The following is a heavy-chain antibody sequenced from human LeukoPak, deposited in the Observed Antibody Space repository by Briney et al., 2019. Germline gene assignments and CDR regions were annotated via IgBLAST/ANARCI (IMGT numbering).Heavy chain of an antibody. Sequence: SETLSLTCAVYGGSFSGYYWSWIRQPPGKGLEWIGEINHSGSTNYNPSLKSRVTISVGTSKNQFSLKLSSVTAADTAVYYCASPDTASDSDFQHWGQGTLVTVSS. D-gene: IGHD2-21*01. CDR2: INHSGST. CDR3: ASPDTASDSDFQH. J-gene: IGHJ1*01. V-gene: IGHV4-34*01. CDR1: GGSFSGYY.